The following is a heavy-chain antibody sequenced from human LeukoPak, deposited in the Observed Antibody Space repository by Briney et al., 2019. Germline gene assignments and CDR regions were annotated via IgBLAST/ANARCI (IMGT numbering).Heavy chain of an antibody. V-gene: IGHV1-2*02. CDR1: GYTFTGYY. D-gene: IGHD3-22*01. Sequence: SVKVSYKTSGYTFTGYYMPWVRQAPGQGLEWMGWINPNSGGINYAQKFQGRVTMTRDTSISTAYMELSRLRSDDTAVYYCARGGGSGYYLPHWGQGTLVTVSS. CDR3: ARGGGSGYYLPH. J-gene: IGHJ4*02. CDR2: INPNSGGI.